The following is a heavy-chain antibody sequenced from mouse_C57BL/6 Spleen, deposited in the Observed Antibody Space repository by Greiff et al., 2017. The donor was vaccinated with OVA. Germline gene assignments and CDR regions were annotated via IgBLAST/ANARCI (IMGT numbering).Heavy chain of an antibody. CDR2: IYPRSGNT. V-gene: IGHV1-81*01. D-gene: IGHD4-1*01. CDR3: ASLTGTTKARWYFDV. CDR1: GYTFTSYG. Sequence: QVQLQQSGAELARPGASVKLSCKASGYTFTSYGISWVKQRTGQGLEWIGEIYPRSGNTYYNEKFKGKATLTADKSSSTAYMELRSLTSEDSAVYFCASLTGTTKARWYFDVWGTGTTVTVSS. J-gene: IGHJ1*03.